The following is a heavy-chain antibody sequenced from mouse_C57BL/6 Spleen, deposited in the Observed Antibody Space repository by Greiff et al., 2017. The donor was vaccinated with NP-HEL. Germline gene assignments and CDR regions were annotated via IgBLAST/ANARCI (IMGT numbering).Heavy chain of an antibody. D-gene: IGHD3-2*02. Sequence: VQLQQSGAELVKPGASVKLSCKASGYTFTSYWMQWVKQRPGQGLEWIGEIDPSDSYTNYNQKFKGKATLTVDTSSSTAYMQLSSLTSEDSAVYYCARGRDSSGFDYWGQGTTLTVSS. CDR1: GYTFTSYW. CDR2: IDPSDSYT. CDR3: ARGRDSSGFDY. V-gene: IGHV1-50*01. J-gene: IGHJ2*01.